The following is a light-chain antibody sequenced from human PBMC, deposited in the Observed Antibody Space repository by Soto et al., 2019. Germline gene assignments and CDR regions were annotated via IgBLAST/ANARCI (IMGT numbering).Light chain of an antibody. Sequence: EIVLTQSPGTLSFATGERATLSSRASQSVSSSYLAWYQQKPGQAPRLLIYGASTRATGIPVRFSGSGSGTDFTLTISSLQSEDFAASYCQQYNKWPRITFGQGTRLEI. V-gene: IGKV3-20*01. CDR3: QQYNKWPRIT. CDR2: GAS. J-gene: IGKJ5*01. CDR1: QSVSSSY.